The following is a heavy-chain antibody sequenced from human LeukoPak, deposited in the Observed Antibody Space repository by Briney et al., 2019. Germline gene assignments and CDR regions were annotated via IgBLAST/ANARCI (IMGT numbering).Heavy chain of an antibody. Sequence: SETLSLTCTVSGGSISSGGYYWSWIRQHPGKGLEWIGYIYYIGSTYYNPSLKSRVTISVDTSKNQFSLKLSSVTAADTAVYYCARVVGYSGGSCYFAYFDYWGQGTLVTVSS. CDR1: GGSISSGGYY. D-gene: IGHD2-15*01. J-gene: IGHJ4*02. CDR2: IYYIGST. CDR3: ARVVGYSGGSCYFAYFDY. V-gene: IGHV4-31*03.